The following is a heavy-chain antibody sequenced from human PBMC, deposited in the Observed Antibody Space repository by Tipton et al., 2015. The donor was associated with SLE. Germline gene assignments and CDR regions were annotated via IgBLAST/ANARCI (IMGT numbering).Heavy chain of an antibody. Sequence: TLSLTCTVSAGSISSYYWGGIRQPPGKGLEWIGSIYYIGSTYYNPSLKSRVTISVDTSKNQFSLKLSSVPAADTAVYYCARIVATAGTRYFDYWGQGTLVTVAS. CDR2: IYYIGST. J-gene: IGHJ4*02. CDR3: ARIVATAGTRYFDY. V-gene: IGHV4-39*07. D-gene: IGHD6-13*01. CDR1: AGSISSYY.